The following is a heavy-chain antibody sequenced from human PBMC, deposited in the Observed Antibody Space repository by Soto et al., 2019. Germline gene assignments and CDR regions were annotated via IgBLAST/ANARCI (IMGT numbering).Heavy chain of an antibody. J-gene: IGHJ4*02. CDR3: ARDIVNGGNSY. CDR2: IIPIFGTA. Sequence: GASVKVSCTASGGTFSSYAISWVRQAPGQGLEWMGGIIPIFGTANYAQKFQGRVTITADESTSTAYMELSSLRSEDTAVYYCARDIVNGGNSYWGQGTLVTVSS. D-gene: IGHD2-21*01. CDR1: GGTFSSYA. V-gene: IGHV1-69*13.